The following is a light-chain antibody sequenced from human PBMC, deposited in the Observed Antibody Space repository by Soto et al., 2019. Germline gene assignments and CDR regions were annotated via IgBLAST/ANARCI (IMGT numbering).Light chain of an antibody. CDR3: QQYGWSPLFT. V-gene: IGKV3-20*01. CDR1: QSVSSNY. Sequence: EIVLTQSPGTLSLSPGERATLSCRASQSVSSNYLAWYQQKPGQAPMLLIYDASSRATGIPDRFSGSGSGTDFTLTISRLEPEDFAVYYCQQYGWSPLFTFGPGTKVDIK. CDR2: DAS. J-gene: IGKJ3*01.